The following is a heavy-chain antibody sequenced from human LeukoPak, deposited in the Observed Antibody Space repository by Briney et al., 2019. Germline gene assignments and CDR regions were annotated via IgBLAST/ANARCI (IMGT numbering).Heavy chain of an antibody. J-gene: IGHJ4*02. D-gene: IGHD4-17*01. CDR1: GYSFTSYW. CDR2: NYPGDSDT. V-gene: IGHV5-51*01. CDR3: ARHENDYGDPFDY. Sequence: PGEPLKISCKGSGYSFTSYWIGWARQMPGKGLEWMGINYPGDSDTRYSPSCQGKVTISADKSISTAYLQWSSLKASDTAMYYCARHENDYGDPFDYWGQGTLVTVSS.